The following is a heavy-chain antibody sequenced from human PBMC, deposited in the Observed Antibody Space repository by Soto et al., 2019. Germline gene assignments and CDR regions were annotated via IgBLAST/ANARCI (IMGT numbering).Heavy chain of an antibody. CDR3: ARDGGDYAGSYYYYYYGMDV. Sequence: SVKVSCKASGGTFSSYAISWVRQAPGQGLEWMGGIIPIFGTANYAQKLQGRVTMTTDTSTSTAYMELRSLRSDDTAVYYCARDGGDYAGSYYYYYYGMDVWGQGTTVTVSS. J-gene: IGHJ6*02. D-gene: IGHD4-17*01. CDR1: GGTFSSYA. CDR2: IIPIFGTA. V-gene: IGHV1-69*05.